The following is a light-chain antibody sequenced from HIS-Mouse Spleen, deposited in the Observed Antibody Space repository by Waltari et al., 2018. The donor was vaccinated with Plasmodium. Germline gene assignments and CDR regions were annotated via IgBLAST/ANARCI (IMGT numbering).Light chain of an antibody. CDR1: QSVRSSY. J-gene: IGKJ2*01. CDR3: QQYGSSSYT. V-gene: IGKV3-20*01. CDR2: GSS. Sequence: IELTQSTGTLSFSPGESACLSCRASQSVRSSYLAWYQQKPGRAPRLLIYGSSSRATGIPDRCSGSGSGTDFTLTISRLEPEDFAVYYCQQYGSSSYTFGQGTKLEIK.